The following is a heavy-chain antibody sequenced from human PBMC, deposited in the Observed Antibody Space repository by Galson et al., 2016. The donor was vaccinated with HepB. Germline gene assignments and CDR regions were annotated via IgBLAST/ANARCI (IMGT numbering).Heavy chain of an antibody. CDR1: GYSFAKYW. V-gene: IGHV5-51*01. CDR2: IYPGDSDT. Sequence: QSGAEVKKPGESLKISCQGSGYSFAKYWIVWVRQMPGKGLEWMGIIYPGDSDTPYSPSFQGQVTISADKSISTASLQWSTLKASDTAMYYCARQVGATHDHWGQGTLVTFSS. J-gene: IGHJ4*02. D-gene: IGHD1-26*01. CDR3: ARQVGATHDH.